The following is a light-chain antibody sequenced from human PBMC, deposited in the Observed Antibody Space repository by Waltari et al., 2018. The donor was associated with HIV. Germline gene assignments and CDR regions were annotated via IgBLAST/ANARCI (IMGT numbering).Light chain of an antibody. CDR3: SSYAGNHNHV. J-gene: IGLJ1*01. V-gene: IGLV2-8*01. Sequence: QSALLQPPSASASPGQSVTISCTGTSSDVGGYNSVSWYQQHPGKAPKLMIYEVSKWPSGVPDRFSGSKSGNTASLTVSGLQAEDEAEYYCSSYAGNHNHVFGSGTKLTVL. CDR1: SSDVGGYNS. CDR2: EVS.